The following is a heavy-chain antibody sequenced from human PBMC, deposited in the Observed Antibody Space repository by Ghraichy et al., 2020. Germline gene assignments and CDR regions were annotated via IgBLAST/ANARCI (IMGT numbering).Heavy chain of an antibody. CDR1: GGSISSGGYY. CDR2: IYYSGST. V-gene: IGHV4-31*03. D-gene: IGHD6-13*01. CDR3: ARNPTAAAGTAVHWYFDL. J-gene: IGHJ2*01. Sequence: SETLSLTCTVSGGSISSGGYYWSWIRQHPGKGLEWIGYIYYSGSTYYNPSLKSRVTISVDTSKNQFSLKLSSVTAADTAVYYCARNPTAAAGTAVHWYFDLWGRGTLVTVSS.